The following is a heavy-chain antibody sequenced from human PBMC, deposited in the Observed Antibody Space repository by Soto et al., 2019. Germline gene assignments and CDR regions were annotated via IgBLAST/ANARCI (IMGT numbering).Heavy chain of an antibody. J-gene: IGHJ4*02. CDR1: GFTFSHVS. CDR3: ARVAY. V-gene: IGHV3-21*01. CDR2: ISSGSSDT. Sequence: KPGGSLRLSCEASGFTFSHVSMNWVRQVPGKGLEWVASISSGSSDTWYADSVKGRFIISRDNAQNSLFLQMNTLRPEDTAMYYCARVAYWGPGTQVTVSS.